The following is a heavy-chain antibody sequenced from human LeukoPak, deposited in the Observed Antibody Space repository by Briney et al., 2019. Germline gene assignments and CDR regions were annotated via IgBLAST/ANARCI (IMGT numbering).Heavy chain of an antibody. CDR2: IYYSGST. Sequence: GSLRLSCAASGFTFSSYGMHWVRQPPGKGLEWIGSIYYSGSTYYNPSLKSRVTISADTSKNQFSLKLTSVTAADTAVYYCARHGHHGDYDYWGQGTLVTVSS. J-gene: IGHJ4*02. CDR3: ARHGHHGDYDY. CDR1: GFTFSSYG. V-gene: IGHV4-39*01. D-gene: IGHD4-17*01.